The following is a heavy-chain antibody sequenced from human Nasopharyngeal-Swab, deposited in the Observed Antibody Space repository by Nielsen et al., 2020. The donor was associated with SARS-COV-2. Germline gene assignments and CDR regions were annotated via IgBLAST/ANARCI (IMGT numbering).Heavy chain of an antibody. Sequence: WIRQPPGKGLEWIGYIYYSGSTNYNPSLKSRVTISVDTSKNQFSLKLSSVTAADTAVYYCARVRSGWQTYYYYGMDVWGQGTTVTVSS. V-gene: IGHV4-59*12. D-gene: IGHD6-19*01. J-gene: IGHJ6*02. CDR3: ARVRSGWQTYYYYGMDV. CDR2: IYYSGST.